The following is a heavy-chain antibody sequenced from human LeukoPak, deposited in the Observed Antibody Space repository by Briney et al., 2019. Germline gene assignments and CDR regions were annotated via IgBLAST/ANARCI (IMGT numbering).Heavy chain of an antibody. Sequence: SETLSLTCTVSGGSISSSSYYWGWIRQPPGKGLEWIGSIYYSGSTYYNPSLKSRVNISVDTSKNQFSLKLSSVTAADTAVYYCARRVEYYDSSGYYYYYGMDVWGQGTTVTVSS. J-gene: IGHJ6*02. CDR1: GGSISSSSYY. CDR3: ARRVEYYDSSGYYYYYGMDV. D-gene: IGHD3-22*01. CDR2: IYYSGST. V-gene: IGHV4-39*01.